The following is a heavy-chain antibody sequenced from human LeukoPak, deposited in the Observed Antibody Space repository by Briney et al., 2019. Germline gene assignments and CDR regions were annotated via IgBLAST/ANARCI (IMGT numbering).Heavy chain of an antibody. CDR3: ARDAVTQYYYYGMDV. V-gene: IGHV4-4*07. Sequence: SETLSLTCTVSGGSISSYYWSWIRQPAGKGLEWIGRIYTSGSTNYNPSLKSRVTMSVDTSKNQFSLRLSSVIAADTAVYYCARDAVTQYYYYGMDVWGQGTTVTASS. CDR2: IYTSGST. J-gene: IGHJ6*02. CDR1: GGSISSYY. D-gene: IGHD4-23*01.